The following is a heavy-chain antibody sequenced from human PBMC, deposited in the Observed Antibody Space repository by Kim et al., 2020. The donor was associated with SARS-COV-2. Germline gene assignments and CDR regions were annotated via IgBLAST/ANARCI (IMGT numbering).Heavy chain of an antibody. Sequence: SETLSLTCAVYGGSFSGYYWSWIRQPPGKGLEWIGEINHSGSTNYNPSLKSRVTISVDTSKNQFSLKLSSVTAADMAVYYCARGLYNGNTGGAFDIWGQGQMVTVSS. CDR3: ARGLYNGNTGGAFDI. D-gene: IGHD3-10*01. V-gene: IGHV4-34*01. CDR1: GGSFSGYY. CDR2: INHSGST. J-gene: IGHJ3*02.